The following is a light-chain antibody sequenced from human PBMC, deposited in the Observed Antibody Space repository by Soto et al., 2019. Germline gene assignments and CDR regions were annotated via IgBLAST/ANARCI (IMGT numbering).Light chain of an antibody. V-gene: IGKV3-15*01. CDR2: GAS. CDR1: QSVTRK. J-gene: IGKJ1*01. Sequence: ETVMTQSPATLSVSPGERVTLSCRASQSVTRKLAWYQQKPGQAPRLLMNGASTRVTGVPGRFRGSGSGTEFTLSIASLQSEDFGLYYCQQYHDWPPTFGQGTKVDIK. CDR3: QQYHDWPPT.